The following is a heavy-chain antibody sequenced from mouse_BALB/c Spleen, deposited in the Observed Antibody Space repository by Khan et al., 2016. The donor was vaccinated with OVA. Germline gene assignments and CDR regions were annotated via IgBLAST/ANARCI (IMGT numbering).Heavy chain of an antibody. CDR2: IWGGGST. J-gene: IGHJ4*01. Sequence: VELVESGPGLVAPSQSLSITCTVSGFSLTDYGVSWIRQPPGKGLEWLGVIWGGGSTYYNSALKSRLSISKDNSKSQVFLKMSSLQTDDTAMYNWSKGVWAYYYALDYWGQGTSVTVS. CDR3: SKGVWAYYYALDY. V-gene: IGHV2-6-5*01. CDR1: GFSLTDYG.